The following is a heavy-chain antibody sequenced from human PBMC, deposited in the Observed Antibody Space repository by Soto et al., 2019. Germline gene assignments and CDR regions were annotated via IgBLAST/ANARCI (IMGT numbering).Heavy chain of an antibody. J-gene: IGHJ4*02. CDR3: AKRRGVGLTRSSFDY. V-gene: IGHV1-46*02. CDR1: GYTFNRHY. Sequence: QVQLVQSGAEVRKPGASVKVSCKASGYTFNRHYIQWVRQAPGQGLEWMGMIDPSGGDTNYAKKFQGRVTLTSDTSSSTVYMELSSLRSEDTAVYYCAKRRGVGLTRSSFDYWGPGTLVIVSS. D-gene: IGHD1-26*01. CDR2: IDPSGGDT.